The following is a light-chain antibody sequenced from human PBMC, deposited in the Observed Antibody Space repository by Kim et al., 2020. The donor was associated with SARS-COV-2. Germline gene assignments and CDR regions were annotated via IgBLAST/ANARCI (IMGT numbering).Light chain of an antibody. CDR1: QSVSSSY. J-gene: IGKJ1*01. CDR2: GAS. V-gene: IGKV3-20*01. Sequence: PGERATPSCSASQSVSSSYLAWYQQKPGQAPRLLIYGASSRATGIPDRFSGSGSGTDFTLTISRLEPEDFAVYYCQQYGSSLTWTFGQGTKVDIK. CDR3: QQYGSSLTWT.